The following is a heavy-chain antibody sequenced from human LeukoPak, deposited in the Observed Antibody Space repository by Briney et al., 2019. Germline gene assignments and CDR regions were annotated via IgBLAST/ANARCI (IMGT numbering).Heavy chain of an antibody. CDR2: IYYSGST. Sequence: PSETLSLTCAVSGGSISSSSYYWGWIRQPPGKGLEWIGSIYYSGSTYYNPSLKSRVTISVDTSKNQFSLKLSSVTAADTAVYYCAREEAVAGADDAFDIWGQGTMVTVSS. CDR1: GGSISSSSYY. J-gene: IGHJ3*02. V-gene: IGHV4-39*07. CDR3: AREEAVAGADDAFDI. D-gene: IGHD6-19*01.